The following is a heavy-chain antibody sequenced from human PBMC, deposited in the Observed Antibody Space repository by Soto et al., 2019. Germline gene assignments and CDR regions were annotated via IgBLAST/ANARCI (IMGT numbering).Heavy chain of an antibody. CDR1: GGSISSSSYY. CDR3: ARHIIGSSSWYEVDYYYGMDV. Sequence: PSETLSLTCTVSGGSISSSSYYWGGIRQPPGKGLEWIGSIYYSGSTYYNPSLKSRVTISVDTSKNQFSLKLSSVTAADTAVYYCARHIIGSSSWYEVDYYYGMDVWGQGTTVTVSS. D-gene: IGHD6-13*01. V-gene: IGHV4-39*01. J-gene: IGHJ6*02. CDR2: IYYSGST.